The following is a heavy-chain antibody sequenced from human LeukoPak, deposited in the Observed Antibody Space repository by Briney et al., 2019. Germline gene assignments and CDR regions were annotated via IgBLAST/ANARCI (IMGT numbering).Heavy chain of an antibody. CDR1: GYSFTSYW. CDR2: IYPGDSDI. D-gene: IGHD5-18*01. J-gene: IGHJ6*03. Sequence: GESLKISCKGSGYSFTSYWIGWVRQRPGKGLEWMGIIYPGDSDIRYSPSFQGQVTIPADKSISTAYLQWSSLKASDTAMYYCARQGSGYSPTYYYYMDVWGKGTTVTISS. V-gene: IGHV5-51*01. CDR3: ARQGSGYSPTYYYYMDV.